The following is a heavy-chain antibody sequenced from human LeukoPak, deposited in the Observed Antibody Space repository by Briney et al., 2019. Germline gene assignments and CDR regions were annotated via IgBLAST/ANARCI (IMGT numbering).Heavy chain of an antibody. CDR2: IRYDGSNK. Sequence: PGGFLRLSCAASGFTFSSYGMHWVRQAPGKGLEWVAFIRYDGSNKYYADSVKGRFTISRGNSKNTLYLQMNSLRAEDTAVYYCAKENYSSSWHADYWGQGTLVTVSS. V-gene: IGHV3-30*02. CDR1: GFTFSSYG. CDR3: AKENYSSSWHADY. J-gene: IGHJ4*02. D-gene: IGHD6-13*01.